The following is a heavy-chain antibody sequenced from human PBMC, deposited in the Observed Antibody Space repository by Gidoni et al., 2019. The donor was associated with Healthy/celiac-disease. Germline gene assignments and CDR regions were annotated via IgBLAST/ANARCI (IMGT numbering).Heavy chain of an antibody. D-gene: IGHD3-9*01. Sequence: QVQLQESGPGLVKPSQTLSLPCTVSGGSISSGGYYWSWIRQHPGKGLEWIGYIYYSGSTYYNPSLKSRVTISVDTSKNQFSLKLSSVTAADTAVYYCARDTRLTGHVEPQGLLDYWGQGTLVTVSS. J-gene: IGHJ4*02. CDR3: ARDTRLTGHVEPQGLLDY. CDR1: GGSISSGGYY. CDR2: IYYSGST. V-gene: IGHV4-31*03.